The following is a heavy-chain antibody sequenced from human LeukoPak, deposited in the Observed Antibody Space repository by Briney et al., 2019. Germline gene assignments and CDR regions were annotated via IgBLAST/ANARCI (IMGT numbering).Heavy chain of an antibody. D-gene: IGHD1-1*01. CDR2: LYYSGST. J-gene: IGHJ5*02. Sequence: SETLSLTCTVSGVSISSYYWSWIRQPPGRGREWIGYLYYSGSTNYNPSLKSRVTISVDTSKNQFSLKLSSVTAADTAVYYCARVSVEDWNVSWGQGTLVTVSS. CDR1: GVSISSYY. V-gene: IGHV4-59*12. CDR3: ARVSVEDWNVS.